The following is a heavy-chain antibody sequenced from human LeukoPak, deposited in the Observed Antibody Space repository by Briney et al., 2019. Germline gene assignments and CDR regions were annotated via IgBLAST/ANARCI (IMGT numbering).Heavy chain of an antibody. Sequence: GGSLRLSCAASGFTFDDYAMHWVRQAPVKGLEWVSGISWNSGSIGYADSVKGRFTISRDNAKNSLYLQMNSLRAEDTALYYCAKDIGSSWYSSNYYGMDVWGQGTTVTVSS. D-gene: IGHD6-13*01. V-gene: IGHV3-9*01. CDR1: GFTFDDYA. CDR3: AKDIGSSWYSSNYYGMDV. CDR2: ISWNSGSI. J-gene: IGHJ6*02.